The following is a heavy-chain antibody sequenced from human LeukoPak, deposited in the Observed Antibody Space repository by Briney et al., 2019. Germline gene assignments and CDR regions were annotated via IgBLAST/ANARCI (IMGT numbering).Heavy chain of an antibody. Sequence: LSQTLSLTCAISGDIVSSNSAAWNWIRQSPSRGPEWLGRTYYRSKWYNDYAISMKGRITISPDTSKNQFSLQMNSVTPEDTAVYYCASLAYCGGDRPCAFDIWGQGTMVTVSS. CDR2: TYYRSKWYN. D-gene: IGHD2-21*02. CDR1: GDIVSSNSAA. J-gene: IGHJ3*02. V-gene: IGHV6-1*01. CDR3: ASLAYCGGDRPCAFDI.